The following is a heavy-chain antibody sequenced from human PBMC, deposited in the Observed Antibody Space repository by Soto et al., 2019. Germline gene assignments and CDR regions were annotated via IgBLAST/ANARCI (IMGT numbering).Heavy chain of an antibody. CDR3: ARGSRGYCTNGVCYKPRDAFDI. V-gene: IGHV1-69*02. Sequence: SVKVSCKASGGTFSSYTISWVRQAPGQGLEWMGRIIPILGIANYAQKFQGRVTITADKSTSTAYMELSSLRSEDTAVYYCARGSRGYCTNGVCYKPRDAFDIWGQGTMVTVSS. CDR1: GGTFSSYT. J-gene: IGHJ3*02. D-gene: IGHD2-8*01. CDR2: IIPILGIA.